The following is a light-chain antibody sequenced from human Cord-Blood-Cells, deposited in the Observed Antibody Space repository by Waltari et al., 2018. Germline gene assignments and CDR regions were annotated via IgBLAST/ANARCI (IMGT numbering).Light chain of an antibody. CDR3: QQYNNWWT. CDR1: QSVSSN. V-gene: IGKV3-15*01. Sequence: EIVMTQSPATPSVSAGERVTLCSRASQSVSSNLDWYQQKPGQAPRLLIYGASTRATGIPARFSGSGSGTEFTLTISSLQSEDFAVYYCQQYNNWWTFGQGTKVEIK. J-gene: IGKJ1*01. CDR2: GAS.